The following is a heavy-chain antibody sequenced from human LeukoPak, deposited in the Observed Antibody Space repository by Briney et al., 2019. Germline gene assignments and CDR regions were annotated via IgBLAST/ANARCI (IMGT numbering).Heavy chain of an antibody. V-gene: IGHV3-21*01. J-gene: IGHJ4*02. CDR2: ISSSSSYI. CDR1: GFTFSSYS. Sequence: GGSLRLSCAASGFTFSSYSMNWVRQAPGKGREWVSSISSSSSYIYYADSVKGRFTISRDNAKNSLYLQMNSLRAEDTAVYYCARAGEVDYGGNSGFYYWGQGTLVAVSS. CDR3: ARAGEVDYGGNSGFYY. D-gene: IGHD4-23*01.